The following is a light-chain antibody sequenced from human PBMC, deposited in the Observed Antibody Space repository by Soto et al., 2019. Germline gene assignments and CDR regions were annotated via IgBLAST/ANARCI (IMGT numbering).Light chain of an antibody. V-gene: IGLV2-18*02. CDR1: SSDIGTFNR. Sequence: QSALTQPPSVSGSPGQSVTISCTGTSSDIGTFNRVSWYLQPPGTAPKLIIYEVTHRPSGVPDRFSGSKSGNTASLTISGLQAADEADYYCSSYTISSTVVFGGGTKVTVL. CDR3: SSYTISSTVV. J-gene: IGLJ2*01. CDR2: EVT.